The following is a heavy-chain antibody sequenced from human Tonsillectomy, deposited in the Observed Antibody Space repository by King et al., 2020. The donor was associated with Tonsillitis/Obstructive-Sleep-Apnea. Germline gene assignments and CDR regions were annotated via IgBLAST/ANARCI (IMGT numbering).Heavy chain of an antibody. V-gene: IGHV3-30*01. J-gene: IGHJ4*02. D-gene: IGHD2-2*02. CDR1: GFTFSSYA. CDR3: ARVLSPDCSSTSCYTLGY. CDR2: ISYDGSNK. Sequence: VQLVESGGGVVQPGRSLRLSCAASGFTFSSYAMHWVRQAPGKGLEWVAVISYDGSNKYYADSVKGRFTISRDNSKNTLYLQMNSLRAEDTAVYYCARVLSPDCSSTSCYTLGYWGQGTLVTVSS.